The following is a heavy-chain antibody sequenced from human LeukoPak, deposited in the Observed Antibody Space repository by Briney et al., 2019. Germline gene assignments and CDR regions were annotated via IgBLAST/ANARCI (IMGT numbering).Heavy chain of an antibody. J-gene: IGHJ4*02. CDR1: GFTFSDYW. CDR2: IKQDGSEK. CDR3: AKRGVVIRVFLVGFHKEAYYFDS. D-gene: IGHD3-10*01. V-gene: IGHV3-7*03. Sequence: GGSLRLSCAASGFTFSDYWMTWVRQAPGKGPEWVANIKQDGSEKYYVDSVRGRFTISRDNAKNSLFLQMNSLRAEDTAVYFCAKRGVVIRVFLVGFHKEAYYFDSWGQGALVTVSS.